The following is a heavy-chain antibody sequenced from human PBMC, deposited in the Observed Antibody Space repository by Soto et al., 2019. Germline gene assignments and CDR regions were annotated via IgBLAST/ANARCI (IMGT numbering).Heavy chain of an antibody. D-gene: IGHD1-1*01. CDR3: ARDDDAWYFDL. CDR1: GYTFTSYG. J-gene: IGHJ2*01. Sequence: QVQLVQSGAEVKKPGASVKVSCKASGYTFTSYGISWVRQAPGQGLEWMGWISASNGNTNYAPKLQGRVTMTTDTSSRTAYMELRSLRCDDTDVYYCARDDDAWYFDLWGRGTLVTVSS. CDR2: ISASNGNT. V-gene: IGHV1-18*01.